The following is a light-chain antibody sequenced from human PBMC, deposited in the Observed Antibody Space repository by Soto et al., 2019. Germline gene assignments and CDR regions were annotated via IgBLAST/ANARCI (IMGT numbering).Light chain of an antibody. CDR1: SSDVGAYTF. Sequence: QSVLTQPASVPGSPGQSITISCTGTSSDVGAYTFVSWYQQHPDKVPKLMIFDVSRRPSGVSDRFSGSKSGNTASLTISGLQPEDEADYYCSSYTSSSTHVFGSGTKVTVL. J-gene: IGLJ1*01. CDR2: DVS. V-gene: IGLV2-14*03. CDR3: SSYTSSSTHV.